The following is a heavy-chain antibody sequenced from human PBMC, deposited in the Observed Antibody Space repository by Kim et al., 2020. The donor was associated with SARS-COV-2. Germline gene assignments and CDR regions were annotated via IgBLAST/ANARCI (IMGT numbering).Heavy chain of an antibody. D-gene: IGHD3-10*01. CDR3: ARGLSRLLWFGESLYYFDY. V-gene: IGHV4-34*01. Sequence: SRITTSGDTSKNQFSLKLSSVTAADTAVYYCARGLSRLLWFGESLYYFDYWGQGTLVTVSS. J-gene: IGHJ4*02.